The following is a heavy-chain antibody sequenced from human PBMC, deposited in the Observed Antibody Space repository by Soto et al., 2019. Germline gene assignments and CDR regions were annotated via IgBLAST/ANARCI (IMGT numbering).Heavy chain of an antibody. CDR3: ARHESSRSMDV. Sequence: GAALKISCKGSGYRFAGLWISWVRQMPGKGLEWMGRIDPGDSYTNYSPSFQGHVTISADKSISTAYLQWSSLKASDTAMYYCARHESSRSMDVWGQGTTVTVS. CDR1: GYRFAGLW. CDR2: IDPGDSYT. V-gene: IGHV5-10-1*01. J-gene: IGHJ6*02. D-gene: IGHD1-26*01.